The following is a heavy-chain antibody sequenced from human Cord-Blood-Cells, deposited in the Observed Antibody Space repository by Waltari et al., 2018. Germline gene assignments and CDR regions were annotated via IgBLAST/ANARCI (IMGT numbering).Heavy chain of an antibody. J-gene: IGHJ3*02. CDR2: IRSKANSYAT. V-gene: IGHV3-73*02. D-gene: IGHD3-10*01. CDR3: TRHDGESIPFDI. Sequence: EVQLVESGGGLVQPGGSLKLSCAASGVTFSGSAMHWVRQASGKGLEWVGRIRSKANSYATAYAASVKGRFTISRDDSKNTAYLQMNSLKTEDTAVYYCTRHDGESIPFDIWGQGTMVTVSS. CDR1: GVTFSGSA.